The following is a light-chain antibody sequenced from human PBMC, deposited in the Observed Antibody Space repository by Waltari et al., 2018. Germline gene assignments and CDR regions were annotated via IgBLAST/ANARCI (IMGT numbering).Light chain of an antibody. CDR3: QYGT. CDR1: QSISSW. J-gene: IGKJ1*01. V-gene: IGKV1-5*03. Sequence: DIQMTQSPSTLSASVGDRVTITCRASQSISSWLAWYQQKPGKAPKLLIYKASNLESGVPSRFSGSGSGTEFTLTISSLQPDDCATYYCQYGTFGQGTKVEIK. CDR2: KAS.